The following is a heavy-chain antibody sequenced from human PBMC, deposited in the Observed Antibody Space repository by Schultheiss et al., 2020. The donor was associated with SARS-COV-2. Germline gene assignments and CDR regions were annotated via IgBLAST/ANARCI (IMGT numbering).Heavy chain of an antibody. J-gene: IGHJ5*02. CDR1: GGSFSGYY. Sequence: ETLSLTCAVYGGSFSGYYWSWVRQAPGKGLEWVSAISGSGGSTYYADSVKGRFTISRDNSKNTLYLQMNSLRAEDTAVYYCAKIPLSGSYNHWGQGTLVTVSS. CDR3: AKIPLSGSYNH. D-gene: IGHD1-26*01. V-gene: IGHV3-23*01. CDR2: ISGSGGST.